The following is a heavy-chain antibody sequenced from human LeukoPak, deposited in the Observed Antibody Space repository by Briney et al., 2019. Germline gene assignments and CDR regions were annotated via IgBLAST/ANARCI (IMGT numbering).Heavy chain of an antibody. D-gene: IGHD6-6*01. CDR3: AKMSSSSNWFDP. V-gene: IGHV4-30-2*01. CDR2: IYHSGNT. J-gene: IGHJ5*02. Sequence: SQTLSLTCAVSGGSMSSGGYSWSWIRQPPGKGLEFIGYIYHSGNTYYIPSLKSRVTISVDRSKNQLSLKLTTVTAADTAVYFCAKMSSSSNWFDPWGQGTLVTVSS. CDR1: GGSMSSGGYS.